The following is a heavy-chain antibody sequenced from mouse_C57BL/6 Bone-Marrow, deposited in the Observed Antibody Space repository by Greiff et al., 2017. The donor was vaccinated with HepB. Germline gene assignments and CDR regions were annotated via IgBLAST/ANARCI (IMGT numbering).Heavy chain of an antibody. J-gene: IGHJ4*01. Sequence: EVQLVESEGGLVQPGRSMKLSCTASGFTFSDYYMAWVRQVPEKGLEWVANINYDGSSTYYLDSLKSRFIISRDNAKNILYLQMSSLKSEDTATYYCARVGGSSSAMDYWGQGTSVTVSS. D-gene: IGHD1-1*01. CDR3: ARVGGSSSAMDY. CDR1: GFTFSDYY. V-gene: IGHV5-16*01. CDR2: INYDGSST.